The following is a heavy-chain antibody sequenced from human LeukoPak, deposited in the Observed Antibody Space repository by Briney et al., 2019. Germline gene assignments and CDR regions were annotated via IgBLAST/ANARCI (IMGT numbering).Heavy chain of an antibody. CDR1: GGSISPYY. D-gene: IGHD6-19*01. CDR2: IYYSGST. CDR3: ARGGAVAGFDYFDY. J-gene: IGHJ4*02. Sequence: SETLSLTCTVSGGSISPYYWSWIRQPPGKGLEWIGYIYYSGSTNYNPSLKSRVTISVDTSKNQFSLKLSSVTAADTAVYYCARGGAVAGFDYFDYWGQGTLVIVSS. V-gene: IGHV4-59*01.